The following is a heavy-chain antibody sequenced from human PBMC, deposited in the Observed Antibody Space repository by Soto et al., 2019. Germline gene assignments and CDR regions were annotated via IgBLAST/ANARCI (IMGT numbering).Heavy chain of an antibody. CDR3: ARITIAAAGNFDY. CDR2: ISSSSSTI. D-gene: IGHD6-13*01. J-gene: IGHJ4*02. V-gene: IGHV3-48*02. CDR1: GFTFSSYG. Sequence: GGSLRLSCAASGFTFSSYGMHWVRQAPGKGLEWVSYISSSSSTIYYADSVKGRFTISRDNAKNSLYLQMNSLRDEDTAVYYCARITIAAAGNFDYWGQGTLVTVSS.